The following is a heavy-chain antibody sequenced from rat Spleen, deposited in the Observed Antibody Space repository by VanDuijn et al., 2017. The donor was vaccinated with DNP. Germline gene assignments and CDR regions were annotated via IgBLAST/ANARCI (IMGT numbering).Heavy chain of an antibody. D-gene: IGHD1-2*01. CDR3: TSDSLNSSSFVY. CDR2: IWNNGGT. V-gene: IGHV2-41*01. Sequence: QVQLKESGPGLVQPSQTLSLTCTVAGFSLTSQNVHWVRQSPGKGLEWMGVIWNNGGTRYNSVLKSRLSISKDTSKSQVFLKMNSLQTEDTATYYCTSDSLNSSSFVYWGQGSLVTVSS. CDR1: GFSLTSQN. J-gene: IGHJ3*01.